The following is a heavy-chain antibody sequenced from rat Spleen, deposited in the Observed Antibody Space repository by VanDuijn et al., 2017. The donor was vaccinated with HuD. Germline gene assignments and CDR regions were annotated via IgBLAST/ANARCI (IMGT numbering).Heavy chain of an antibody. CDR1: GFTFSDYG. CDR2: ISYDGGST. CDR3: ARGWDWFAY. Sequence: EVQLVESDGGLVQPGRSMKLSCAASGFTFSDYGMAWVLQAPTKGLEWVASISYDGGSTYYRDSVRGRFIVSRDNAKSTLYLQMDSLRSEDAATYYCARGWDWFAYWGHGSLVTVSS. J-gene: IGHJ3*01. D-gene: IGHD5-1*01. V-gene: IGHV5-29*01.